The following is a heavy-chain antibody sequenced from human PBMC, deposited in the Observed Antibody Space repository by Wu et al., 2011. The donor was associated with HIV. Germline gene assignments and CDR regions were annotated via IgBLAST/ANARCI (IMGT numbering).Heavy chain of an antibody. CDR1: GGSFDTFG. D-gene: IGHD3-10*01. J-gene: IGHJ4*02. V-gene: IGHV1-69*05. CDR2: IIPILGST. CDR3: ARCGGGGPLSLDY. Sequence: QVQLVQSGTEVKKPGSSVRVSCKASGGSFDTFGISWVRQAPGQGLEWMGRIIPILGSTTYARKLQGRVTMTTDTSTNTAYMELRSLRSDDTAVYYCARCGGGGPLSLDYWGQGSLVTVSS.